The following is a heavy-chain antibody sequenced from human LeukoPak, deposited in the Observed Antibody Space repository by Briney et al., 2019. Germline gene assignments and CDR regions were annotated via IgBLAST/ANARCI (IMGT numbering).Heavy chain of an antibody. Sequence: ASVKVSCKASGYTFTGYSMHWVRQAPGQGLEWMGWINPNSGVTNYAQKFQGRVTMTRDTSISTAYMELSSLRSDDTAVYYCARVGVEGASCYDYWGQETLVTVSS. J-gene: IGHJ4*02. CDR3: ARVGVEGASCYDY. D-gene: IGHD2-2*01. V-gene: IGHV1-2*02. CDR2: INPNSGVT. CDR1: GYTFTGYS.